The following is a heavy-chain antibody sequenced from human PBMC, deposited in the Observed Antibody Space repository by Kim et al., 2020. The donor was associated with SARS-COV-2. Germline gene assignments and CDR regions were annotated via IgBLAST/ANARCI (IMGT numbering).Heavy chain of an antibody. J-gene: IGHJ3*02. D-gene: IGHD6-13*01. V-gene: IGHV4-38-2*02. CDR3: ARMETSGWFNFDI. CDR1: GSSIGVGYH. Sequence: SETLSLTCTVSGSSIGVGYHWGWVRQSPGRGLEWIGSISHTGNTYYNPSLRSRITISVDTSKKQFSLNVTSVTAADTAMFYCARMETSGWFNFDIWGHG. CDR2: ISHTGNT.